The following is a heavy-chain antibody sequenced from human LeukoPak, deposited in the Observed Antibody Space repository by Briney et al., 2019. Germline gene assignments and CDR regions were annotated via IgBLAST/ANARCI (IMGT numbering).Heavy chain of an antibody. D-gene: IGHD5-24*01. V-gene: IGHV5-51*01. J-gene: IGHJ3*02. CDR2: IYPGDSDS. CDR3: ARSRVATIRGAFDI. CDR1: GYSFTNYW. Sequence: GESLEISCKGSGYSFTNYWIGWVGQMPGKGLEWMGIIYPGDSDSRHGPSFQGHVTISADKSISTAYLQWSSLRASDTAMYYCARSRVATIRGAFDIWGQGTMVTVSS.